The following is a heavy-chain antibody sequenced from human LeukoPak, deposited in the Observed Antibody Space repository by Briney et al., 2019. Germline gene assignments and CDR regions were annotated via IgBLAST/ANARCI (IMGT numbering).Heavy chain of an antibody. CDR2: TKQDGSEK. J-gene: IGHJ4*02. CDR1: GFTFSSYW. V-gene: IGHV3-7*03. Sequence: GGSLRLSCAASGFTFSSYWMSWVRQAPGKGLEWVANTKQDGSEKYYVDSVKGRFTISRDNAKNLLYLQMNSLRAEDTAVYYCATTPLVGVTLLWGTTTNDYWGQGTLVTVSS. CDR3: ATTPLVGVTLLWGTTTNDY. D-gene: IGHD1-26*01.